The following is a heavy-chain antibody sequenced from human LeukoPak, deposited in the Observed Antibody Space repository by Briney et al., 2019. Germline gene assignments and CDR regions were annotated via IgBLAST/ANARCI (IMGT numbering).Heavy chain of an antibody. CDR1: GFTFRTYG. J-gene: IGHJ4*02. V-gene: IGHV3-30*02. D-gene: IGHD6-13*01. CDR3: AERDAAGLDY. Sequence: PGGSLRLSCAASGFTFRTYGMHWVRQAPGKGLEWVAVIVYDGNDEYYADSLRGRFTISRDNSKNTVYLQMKSLRVEDTAVYYCAERDAAGLDYWGQGILVTVSS. CDR2: IVYDGNDE.